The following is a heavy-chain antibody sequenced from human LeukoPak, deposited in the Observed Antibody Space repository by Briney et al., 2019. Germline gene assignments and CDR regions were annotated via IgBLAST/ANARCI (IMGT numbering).Heavy chain of an antibody. D-gene: IGHD3-10*01. J-gene: IGHJ4*02. CDR2: ISGSGGST. V-gene: IGHV3-23*01. Sequence: GSLRLSCAASGFTFSSYAMSWVRQAPGKGLEWVSSISGSGGSTYYADSVKGRFTISRDNSNNTLYLQLDSLRAEDTAVYYCATRAAGSGTYDFDYWGQGTLVTVSS. CDR1: GFTFSSYA. CDR3: ATRAAGSGTYDFDY.